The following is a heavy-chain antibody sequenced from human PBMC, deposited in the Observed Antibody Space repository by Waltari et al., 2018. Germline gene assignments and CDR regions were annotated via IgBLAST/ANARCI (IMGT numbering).Heavy chain of an antibody. CDR1: GFTFSTSA. V-gene: IGHV3-23*01. J-gene: IGHJ4*02. Sequence: EAPLLESGGGLVQPGGSLRLSCAASGFTFSTSAMSWVRQAPGKGLEWVSGISGSGATTYYAGSVKGRFTISRDKSKNTLYLQMNSLRPEDTAVYYCAKDLYWFEYWGQGTLVTVSS. D-gene: IGHD2-8*02. CDR2: ISGSGATT. CDR3: AKDLYWFEY.